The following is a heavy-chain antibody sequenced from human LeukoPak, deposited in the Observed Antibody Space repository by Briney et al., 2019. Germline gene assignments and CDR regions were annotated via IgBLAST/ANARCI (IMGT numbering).Heavy chain of an antibody. CDR2: IYSGGGT. CDR3: ARGFRSVTTWGYFDY. V-gene: IGHV3-66*01. Sequence: GGSLRHSCAASGFTVSTNYMSWVRQAPGKGLEWVSLIYSGGGTYYADSVKGRFTISRDNSRNTLSLQMNSLRVDDTAVYYCARGFRSVTTWGYFDYWGQGALVTVSS. D-gene: IGHD4-17*01. J-gene: IGHJ4*02. CDR1: GFTVSTNY.